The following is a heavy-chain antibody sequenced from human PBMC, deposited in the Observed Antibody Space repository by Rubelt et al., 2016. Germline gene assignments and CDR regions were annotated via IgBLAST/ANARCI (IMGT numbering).Heavy chain of an antibody. Sequence: QLQLQESGPGLVKPSETLSLTCTLSGGSISGSNYRWGWIRQPPGKGLEWIGNVHYDGTTDYTPSLKSRVTISLDTSKSQFSLKLISVTAAAKAFYYCAKLDTTGHDEYWGQGTLVTVSS. CDR3: AKLDTTGHDEY. J-gene: IGHJ4*02. CDR2: VHYDGTT. V-gene: IGHV4-39*01. D-gene: IGHD3-22*01. CDR1: GGSISGSNYR.